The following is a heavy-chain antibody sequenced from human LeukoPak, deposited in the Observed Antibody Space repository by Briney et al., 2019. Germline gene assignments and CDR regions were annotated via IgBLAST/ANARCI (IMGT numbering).Heavy chain of an antibody. D-gene: IGHD5-24*01. CDR3: ARQDSRDGSPYYFDY. Sequence: SETLSLTCTVSGGSISSSSYYWGWIRQPPGKGLEWIGSIYYSGSTYYNPSLKSRVTISVDTSKNQFSLKLSSVTAADTAVYYCARQDSRDGSPYYFDYWGQGTLVTVSS. CDR1: GGSISSSSYY. J-gene: IGHJ4*02. V-gene: IGHV4-39*07. CDR2: IYYSGST.